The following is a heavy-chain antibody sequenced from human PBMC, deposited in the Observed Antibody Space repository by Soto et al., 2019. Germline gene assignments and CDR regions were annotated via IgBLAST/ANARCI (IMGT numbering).Heavy chain of an antibody. CDR3: AREMTTRGLDD. Sequence: QVQLVQSGAEVKKPGASVKVSCKASGYTFTSYDINWVRQATGQGLEWMGWMNPNSGNTGHAQNFPCRVTMTSKTSISSAYRELSSLRSEDTAVYYCAREMTTRGLDDWGQGTTVTVS. J-gene: IGHJ6*02. CDR1: GYTFTSYD. CDR2: MNPNSGNT. D-gene: IGHD1-1*01. V-gene: IGHV1-8*01.